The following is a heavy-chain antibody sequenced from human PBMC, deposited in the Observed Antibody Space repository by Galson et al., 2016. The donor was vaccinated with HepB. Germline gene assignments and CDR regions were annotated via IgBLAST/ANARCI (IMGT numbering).Heavy chain of an antibody. J-gene: IGHJ4*02. Sequence: SLRLSCAASGFTFSNYAMHWVRQAPGKGLDWVAVISYNGNYTYYADSLKGRFTISRDNSKNTLSLQMNSLRPDDTAVYYCARDMAKFDSWGQGTLVTVSS. D-gene: IGHD3-10*01. CDR3: ARDMAKFDS. V-gene: IGHV3-30*04. CDR1: GFTFSNYA. CDR2: ISYNGNYT.